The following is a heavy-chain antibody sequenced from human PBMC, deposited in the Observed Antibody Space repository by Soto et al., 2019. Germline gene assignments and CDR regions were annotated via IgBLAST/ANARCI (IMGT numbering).Heavy chain of an antibody. Sequence: SETLSLTCTVSGGSISSYYWSWIRQPPGKGLEWIGYIYYSGSTNYNPSLKSRVTISVDTSKNQFSLKLSSVTAADTAVYYCARVRLVRQLENWFDPWGQGTLVTVSS. CDR1: GGSISSYY. CDR3: ARVRLVRQLENWFDP. D-gene: IGHD6-6*01. V-gene: IGHV4-59*01. CDR2: IYYSGST. J-gene: IGHJ5*02.